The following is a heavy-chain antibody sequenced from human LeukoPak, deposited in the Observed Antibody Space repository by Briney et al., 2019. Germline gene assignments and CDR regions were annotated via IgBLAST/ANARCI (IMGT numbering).Heavy chain of an antibody. V-gene: IGHV4-39*07. D-gene: IGHD3-3*01. CDR3: ARGPLRFFDY. CDR2: IYYSGST. CDR1: GGSISSSSYY. J-gene: IGHJ4*02. Sequence: MTSETLSLTCTVSGGSISSSSYYWGWIRQPPGKGLEWIGSIYYSGSTYYNPSLKSRVTISVDTSKNQFSLKLSSVTAADTAVYYCARGPLRFFDYWGQGTLVTVSP.